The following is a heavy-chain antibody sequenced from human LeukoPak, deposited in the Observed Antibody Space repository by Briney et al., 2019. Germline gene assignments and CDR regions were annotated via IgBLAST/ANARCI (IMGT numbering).Heavy chain of an antibody. CDR2: ISSSSSYI. CDR3: ATLAVADAFDI. V-gene: IGHV3-21*01. D-gene: IGHD6-19*01. J-gene: IGHJ3*02. CDR1: GFTFSSYS. Sequence: PGGSLRLSCAASGFTFSSYSMNWVRQVPGKGLEWVSSISSSSSYIYYADSVKGRFTISRDNAKNSLYLQMNSLRAEDTAVYYCATLAVADAFDIWGQGTMVTVSS.